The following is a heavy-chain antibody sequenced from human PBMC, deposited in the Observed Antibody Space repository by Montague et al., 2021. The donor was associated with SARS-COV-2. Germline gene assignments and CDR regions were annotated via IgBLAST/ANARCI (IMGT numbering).Heavy chain of an antibody. CDR2: IHHTGGS. CDR1: GASLASGYW. V-gene: IGHV4-4*02. CDR3: ASHPVWQQLCT. Sequence: SETLSLTCAVSGASLASGYWWSWVRQSPGKGLEWIAEIHHTGGSNYNPSLVSRVTIFLDHSKNHLTLTLSSMTAADTAMYYCASHPVWQQLCTWGQGTLVTVSA. J-gene: IGHJ5*02. D-gene: IGHD1-1*01.